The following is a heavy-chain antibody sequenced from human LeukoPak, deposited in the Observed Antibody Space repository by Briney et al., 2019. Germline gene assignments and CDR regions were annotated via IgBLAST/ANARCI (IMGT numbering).Heavy chain of an antibody. V-gene: IGHV2-5*02. CDR1: GFSLSTSGVG. Sequence: SGPTLVNPTQTLTLTCTFSGFSLSTSGVGVGWIRQPPGKALEWLALIYWDDDKRYSPSLKSRLTITKDTSKNQEVLTMTNMDPVDTATYYCAHRPYYGSGFDYWGQGTLVTVSS. CDR2: IYWDDDK. CDR3: AHRPYYGSGFDY. D-gene: IGHD3-10*01. J-gene: IGHJ4*02.